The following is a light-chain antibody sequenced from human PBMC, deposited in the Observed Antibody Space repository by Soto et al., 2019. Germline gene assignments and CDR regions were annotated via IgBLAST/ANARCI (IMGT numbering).Light chain of an antibody. CDR3: QKYGSSPLK. CDR2: TAS. J-gene: IGKJ1*01. V-gene: IGKV3-20*01. CDR1: HVVSSSY. Sequence: EIVLTQSPGTLSFSRGERAILSCRASHVVSSSYLAWYQHKPGQAPRLVIYTASSRATGIPDRFSGSGSGTDFSLTISRLEPEDFAVYYCQKYGSSPLKFGQGTKVDIK.